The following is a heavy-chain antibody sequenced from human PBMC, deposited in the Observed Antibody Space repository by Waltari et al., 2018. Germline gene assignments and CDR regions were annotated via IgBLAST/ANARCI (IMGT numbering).Heavy chain of an antibody. V-gene: IGHV3-21*01. CDR1: GFTFSSYS. CDR2: ISSSSSYI. Sequence: EVQLVESGGGLVKPGGSLRLSCAASGFTFSSYSMNWVRQAPGKGLEWVSSISSSSSYIYYADSVKGRFTISRDNAKNSLYLQMNSLRAEDTAVYNCASFLVAGSYYNEEYAFDIWGQGTMVTVSS. CDR3: ASFLVAGSYYNEEYAFDI. J-gene: IGHJ3*02. D-gene: IGHD3-10*01.